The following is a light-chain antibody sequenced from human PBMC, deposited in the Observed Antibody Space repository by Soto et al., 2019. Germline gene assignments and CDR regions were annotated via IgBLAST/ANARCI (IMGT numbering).Light chain of an antibody. J-gene: IGKJ1*01. V-gene: IGKV1-5*03. Sequence: DIHVTRSPSTLSASEGNMFTITCRASESIGNWLAWYQQKPGQGPNLLIYEASNLESGVPSRFRGSGSGTEFTLTISSMQTDDFATYYCQQYHGYPRTFGQGTKVDI. CDR2: EAS. CDR1: ESIGNW. CDR3: QQYHGYPRT.